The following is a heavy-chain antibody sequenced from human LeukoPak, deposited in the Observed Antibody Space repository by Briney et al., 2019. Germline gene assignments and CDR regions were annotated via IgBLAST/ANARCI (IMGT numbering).Heavy chain of an antibody. CDR1: GFTFSSYG. CDR3: ARGQHRVTYSDDAFDI. J-gene: IGHJ3*02. Sequence: GGSLRLSCAASGFTFSSYGMSWVRQAPGKGLEWVSAISGSGGSTYYADSVKGRFTISRDNSKNTLYLQMNSLRGEDTAVYYCARGQHRVTYSDDAFDIWGQGTMVSVSS. V-gene: IGHV3-23*01. D-gene: IGHD2-21*02. CDR2: ISGSGGST.